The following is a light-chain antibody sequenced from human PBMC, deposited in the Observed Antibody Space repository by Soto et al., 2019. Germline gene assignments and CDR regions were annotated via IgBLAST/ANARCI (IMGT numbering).Light chain of an antibody. V-gene: IGKV3-15*01. CDR2: GAS. CDR1: QSISSN. J-gene: IGKJ4*01. Sequence: EIVMTQSPATLSVSPGEGATLSCRASQSISSNLAWYQQKPGQAPRLLIYGASTSATDIPARFSGSGSGTDFTLTISSLQSEDFAVYYWQQYKSWPVLLTFGGGTKVEIK. CDR3: QQYKSWPVLLT.